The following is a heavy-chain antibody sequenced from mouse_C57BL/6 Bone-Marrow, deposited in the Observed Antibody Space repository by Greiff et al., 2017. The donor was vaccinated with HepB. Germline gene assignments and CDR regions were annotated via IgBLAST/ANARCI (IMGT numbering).Heavy chain of an antibody. D-gene: IGHD2-12*01. V-gene: IGHV1-15*01. CDR2: IDPETGGT. CDR3: TRDSYYYAMDY. CDR1: GYTFTDYE. Sequence: QVHVKQSGAELVRPGASVTLSCKASGYTFTDYEMHWVKQTPVHGLEWIGAIDPETGGTAYNQKFKGKDILTADKSSSTAYMELRSLTSEDSAVYYCTRDSYYYAMDYWGQGTSVTVSS. J-gene: IGHJ4*01.